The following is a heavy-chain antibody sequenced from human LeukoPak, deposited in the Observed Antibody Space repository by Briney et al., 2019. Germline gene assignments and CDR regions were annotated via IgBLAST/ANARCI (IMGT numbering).Heavy chain of an antibody. V-gene: IGHV3-9*03. CDR1: GFTFDDYA. J-gene: IGHJ4*02. CDR2: ISWNSGSI. Sequence: GGSLRLSCAASGFTFDDYAMHWVRQAPGKGLEWVSGISWNSGSIGYADSVKGRFTISRDNAKNSLYLQMNSLGAEDMALYYCAKGRYSSSPPTFFDYWGQGTLVTVSS. D-gene: IGHD6-13*01. CDR3: AKGRYSSSPPTFFDY.